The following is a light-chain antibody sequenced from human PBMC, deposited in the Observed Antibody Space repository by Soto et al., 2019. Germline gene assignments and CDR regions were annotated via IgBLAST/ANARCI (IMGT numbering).Light chain of an antibody. CDR3: QQLYSHPLT. CDR1: QGITSY. V-gene: IGKV1-9*01. Sequence: IQLTQSPSSLSASVGDRVTITCRASQGITSYLACYQQRPGKAPRLLIYSASTLQSGVPSRFSGSGYGTDFSLTISNLQPEDFATYYCQQLYSHPLTFGGGTKVEIK. CDR2: SAS. J-gene: IGKJ4*01.